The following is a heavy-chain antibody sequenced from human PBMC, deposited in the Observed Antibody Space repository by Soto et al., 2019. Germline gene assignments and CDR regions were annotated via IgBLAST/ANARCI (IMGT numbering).Heavy chain of an antibody. D-gene: IGHD2-15*01. CDR2: IIPIFGTA. J-gene: IGHJ6*02. Sequence: QVQLVQSGAEVKKPGSSVKVSCKASGGTFSSYAISWVRQAPGQGLEWMGGIIPIFGTANYAQKFQGRVTITADESTSTAYMELSSLRSEDTAVYYCARIYCSGGSCYSEPHYYGMAVWGQGTTVTVSS. V-gene: IGHV1-69*01. CDR3: ARIYCSGGSCYSEPHYYGMAV. CDR1: GGTFSSYA.